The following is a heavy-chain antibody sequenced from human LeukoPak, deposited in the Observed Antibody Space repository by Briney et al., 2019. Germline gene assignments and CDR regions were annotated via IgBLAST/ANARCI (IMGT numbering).Heavy chain of an antibody. CDR2: MNPNSGNT. CDR1: GYTFTSYD. Sequence: GASVKVSCKASGYTFTSYDINWVRQATGQGLEWMGWMNPNSGNTGYAQKFQGRVTMTRNTSISTAYMELSSLRSEDTAVYYCARPLTPYDFWSGYWVPYYYYGMDVWGQGTTDTVSS. D-gene: IGHD3-3*01. J-gene: IGHJ6*02. CDR3: ARPLTPYDFWSGYWVPYYYYGMDV. V-gene: IGHV1-8*01.